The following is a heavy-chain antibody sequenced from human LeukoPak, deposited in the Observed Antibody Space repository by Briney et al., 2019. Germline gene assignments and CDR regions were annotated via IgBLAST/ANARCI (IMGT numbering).Heavy chain of an antibody. CDR3: VTHYKWDLLVHAFDF. CDR2: IWHDGSPT. V-gene: IGHV3-33*04. D-gene: IGHD1-26*01. Sequence: TGGSLRLSCAVSGIPFKKYGMPWVRQAPGKGLEWVATIWHDGSPTMYADSAKGRFTISRDDSKNMLYLQMNSLRAEDTAEYYCVTHYKWDLLVHAFDFWGQGTRVTVSS. CDR1: GIPFKKYG. J-gene: IGHJ3*01.